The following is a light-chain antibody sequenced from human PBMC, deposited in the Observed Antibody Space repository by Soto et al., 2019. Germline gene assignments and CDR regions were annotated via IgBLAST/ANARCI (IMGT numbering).Light chain of an antibody. Sequence: QLVLTQPPSASGTPGQRVTISCSGSSSNIGSNYVYWYQQLPGTAPKLLIYRNNQRPSGVPARFSGSKSGTSASLAISGLRSEDEADYYCAAWDDSLSGVVFGGGTKLTVL. CDR3: AAWDDSLSGVV. CDR1: SSNIGSNY. J-gene: IGLJ2*01. V-gene: IGLV1-47*01. CDR2: RNN.